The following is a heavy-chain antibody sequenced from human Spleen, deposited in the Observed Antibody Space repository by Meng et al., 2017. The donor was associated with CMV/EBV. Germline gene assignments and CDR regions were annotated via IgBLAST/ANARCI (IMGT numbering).Heavy chain of an antibody. CDR2: IIPILGIA. V-gene: IGHV1-69*10. J-gene: IGHJ6*02. Sequence: SVKVSCKASGGTFSSYAISWVRQAPGQGLEWMGGIIPILGIANYAQKFQGRVTITADKSTSTAYMELSSLRSEDTAVYYCATSVAAARPDSEGMNYYYGMDVWGQGTTVTVSS. D-gene: IGHD6-6*01. CDR1: GGTFSSYA. CDR3: ATSVAAARPDSEGMNYYYGMDV.